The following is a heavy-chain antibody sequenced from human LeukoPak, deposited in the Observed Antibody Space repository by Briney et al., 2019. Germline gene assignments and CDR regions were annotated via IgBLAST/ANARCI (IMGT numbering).Heavy chain of an antibody. V-gene: IGHV3-23*01. CDR3: AKDRARAAAGFFDY. CDR2: ISAGGGAI. Sequence: PGGSLRLSCAASEFTFSNYDMGWVRQAPGEGLEWVSSISAGGGAIYYADSVKGRFTISRDNSKNTLDLQLNSLRAEDTAVYYCAKDRARAAAGFFDYWGQGTLVTVSS. CDR1: EFTFSNYD. J-gene: IGHJ4*02. D-gene: IGHD6-13*01.